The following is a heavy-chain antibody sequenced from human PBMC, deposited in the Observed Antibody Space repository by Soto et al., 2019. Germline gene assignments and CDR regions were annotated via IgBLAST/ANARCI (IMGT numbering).Heavy chain of an antibody. D-gene: IGHD3-10*01. CDR1: GGTFSNYA. CDR3: AREGGSAARVSFYGMDV. V-gene: IGHV1-69*13. CDR2: IIPIFGTA. Sequence: SVKVSCKASGGTFSNYAISWVRQAPGQGLEWMGGIIPIFGTANYAQKFQGRVTITADESTSTAYMELSSLRSEDTAVYYCAREGGSAARVSFYGMDVWGQGTTVTVSS. J-gene: IGHJ6*01.